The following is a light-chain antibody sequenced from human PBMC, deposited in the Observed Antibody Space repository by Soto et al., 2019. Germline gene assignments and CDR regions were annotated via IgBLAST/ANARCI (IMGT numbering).Light chain of an antibody. V-gene: IGKV1-5*03. J-gene: IGKJ1*01. Sequence: DIQMTQSPSTLSASVGDRVTITCRASQSISTWLAWYQQKPGKGPTLLIYKASRLESGVPSRFSGSGSGTEFALTISSLQPADFETYYCQQYNNYSWTFGQGTKVDIK. CDR2: KAS. CDR3: QQYNNYSWT. CDR1: QSISTW.